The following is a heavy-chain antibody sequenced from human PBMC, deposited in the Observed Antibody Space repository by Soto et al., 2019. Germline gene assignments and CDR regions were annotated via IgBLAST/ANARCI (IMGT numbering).Heavy chain of an antibody. CDR2: ISYDGSNK. J-gene: IGHJ4*02. CDR3: AKGKDSGWTYFDY. Sequence: GGSLRLSCAASGFIFSNYGMHWVRQAPGKGLEWVAVISYDGSNKYYADSVKGRFTISRDNSKNTLYLQMNSLRAEDTAVYYCAKGKDSGWTYFDYWGQGXPVTVSS. CDR1: GFIFSNYG. D-gene: IGHD6-19*01. V-gene: IGHV3-30*18.